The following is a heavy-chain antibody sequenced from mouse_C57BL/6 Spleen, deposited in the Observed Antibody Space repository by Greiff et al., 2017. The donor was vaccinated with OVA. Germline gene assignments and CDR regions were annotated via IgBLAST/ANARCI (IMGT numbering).Heavy chain of an antibody. Sequence: EVQLVESGPGLVKPSQSLSLTCSVSGYSITSGYYWNWIRQFPGNKLEWLGYISYDGSNNYNPSLKNRISITRDTSKNQFFLKLNSVTTEDTATYYCARGGSYSNYVGGFDYWGQGTTLTVSS. J-gene: IGHJ2*01. CDR3: ARGGSYSNYVGGFDY. D-gene: IGHD2-5*01. CDR2: ISYDGSN. V-gene: IGHV3-6*01. CDR1: GYSITSGYY.